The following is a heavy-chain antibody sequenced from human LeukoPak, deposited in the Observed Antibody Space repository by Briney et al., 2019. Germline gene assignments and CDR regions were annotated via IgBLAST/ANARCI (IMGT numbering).Heavy chain of an antibody. J-gene: IGHJ4*02. CDR1: GFSFRSYG. D-gene: IGHD6-19*01. V-gene: IGHV3-23*01. Sequence: GRALRLSCVASGFSFRSYGMHWVRQAPGKGLEWVSLISGSSLTTDYADSVKGRFTISRDNSKNTLSLQMSSLNADDTAVYYCAKHVRTSVWFFDSWGQGTLVTVAS. CDR3: AKHVRTSVWFFDS. CDR2: ISGSSLTT.